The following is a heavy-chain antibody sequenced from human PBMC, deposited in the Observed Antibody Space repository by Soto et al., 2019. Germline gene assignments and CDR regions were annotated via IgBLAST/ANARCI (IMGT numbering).Heavy chain of an antibody. CDR3: ARSRGYSGYYLI. Sequence: SETLSLTCSVSGGSVTSDSYYWNWIRQPPGKGLEWIGYINDSGRTNYNTSLRTRANILVDKSKNQLSLRLNSVTATDTAVYYCARSRGYSGYYLIWGQGTRVTVSS. V-gene: IGHV4-61*01. CDR2: INDSGRT. J-gene: IGHJ4*02. D-gene: IGHD5-12*01. CDR1: GGSVTSDSYY.